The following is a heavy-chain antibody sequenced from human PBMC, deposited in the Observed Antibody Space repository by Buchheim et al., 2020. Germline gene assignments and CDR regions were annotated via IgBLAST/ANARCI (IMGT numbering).Heavy chain of an antibody. CDR3: ARERDTSDYLLRY. Sequence: EVQLVESGGGLVQPGGSLRLSCTASGFIVTNNYMSWVRQAPGKGLEWVSIIYTDGRTYYTDSVKGRFTISRDNYKNKLFLQMDSLRPDDTAVYYCARERDTSDYLLRYWGQGTL. V-gene: IGHV3-66*02. CDR2: IYTDGRT. D-gene: IGHD3-22*01. J-gene: IGHJ4*02. CDR1: GFIVTNNY.